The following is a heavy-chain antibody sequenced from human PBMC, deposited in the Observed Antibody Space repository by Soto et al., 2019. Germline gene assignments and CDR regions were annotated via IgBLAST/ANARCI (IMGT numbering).Heavy chain of an antibody. CDR3: LSRWLQSDFDY. V-gene: IGHV1-69*13. J-gene: IGHJ4*02. D-gene: IGHD5-12*01. CDR1: GDTFSSYA. CDR2: IIPIFGTA. Sequence: SLKLSWKASGDTFSSYAISWVRQAPGQGLEWMGGIIPIFGTANYAQKFQGRVTITADESTSTAYMELSSLRSEDTAVYYCLSRWLQSDFDYWGQGTLVTVSS.